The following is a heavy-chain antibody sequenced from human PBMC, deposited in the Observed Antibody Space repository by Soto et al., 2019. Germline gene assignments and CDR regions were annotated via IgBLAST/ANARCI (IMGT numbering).Heavy chain of an antibody. CDR1: GGSVSSGSYY. Sequence: SETLSLTCTVSGGSVSSGSYYWGWIRQPPGKGLEWIGYIYYSGNTNYNPSLKSRVTISVDTSRNQFSLKLTSVTTTDTAVYYCASDETAAGTNWFDPWGQGTMVTVYS. V-gene: IGHV4-61*01. D-gene: IGHD6-13*01. J-gene: IGHJ5*02. CDR3: ASDETAAGTNWFDP. CDR2: IYYSGNT.